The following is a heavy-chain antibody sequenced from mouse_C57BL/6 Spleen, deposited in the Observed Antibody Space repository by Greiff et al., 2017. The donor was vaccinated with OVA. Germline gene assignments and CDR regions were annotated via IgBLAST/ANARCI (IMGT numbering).Heavy chain of an antibody. CDR2: IDPENGDT. V-gene: IGHV14-4*01. CDR1: GFNIKDDY. J-gene: IGHJ1*03. D-gene: IGHD1-1*01. CDR3: TARYALGYFDV. Sequence: VQLQQSGAELVRPGASVKLSCTASGFNIKDDYMHWVKQRPEQGLEWIGWIDPENGDTEYASKFQGKATITADTSSNTAYLQLSSLTSEDTAVYYCTARYALGYFDVWGTGTTVTVSS.